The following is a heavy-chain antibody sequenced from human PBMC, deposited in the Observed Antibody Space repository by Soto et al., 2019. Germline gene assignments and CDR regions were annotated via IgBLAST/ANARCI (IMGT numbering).Heavy chain of an antibody. CDR2: IIHIFGTA. J-gene: IGHJ4*02. CDR3: GRGGLHYYSDS. CDR1: GGTFSSYA. V-gene: IGHV1-69*01. D-gene: IGHD5-12*01. Sequence: QVQLVQSGAEVTKPGSSVKVSCKASGGTFSSYAISWLRHAPGQGLEWMGGIIHIFGTANYAQKFQGRVTITADESTSTASIELSSMRSEDTAVYYCGRGGLHYYSDSWGQGTLVTVYS.